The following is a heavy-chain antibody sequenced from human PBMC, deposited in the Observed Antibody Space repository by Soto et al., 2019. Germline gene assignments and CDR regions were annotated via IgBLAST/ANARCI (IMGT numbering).Heavy chain of an antibody. CDR2: IWYDGSNK. V-gene: IGHV3-33*01. D-gene: IGHD2-2*02. CDR3: ARAGARNTILDY. Sequence: GGSLRLSCAASGFTFSSYCMHWVRQAPGKGLEWVAVIWYDGSNKYYADSVKGRFTISRDNSKNTLYLQMNSLRAEDTAVYYCARAGARNTILDYWGQGTLVTVSS. J-gene: IGHJ4*02. CDR1: GFTFSSYC.